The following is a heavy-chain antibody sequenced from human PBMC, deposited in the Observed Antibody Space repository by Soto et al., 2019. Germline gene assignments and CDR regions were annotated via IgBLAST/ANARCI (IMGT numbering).Heavy chain of an antibody. J-gene: IGHJ4*02. Sequence: PSETLSLTCTVSGYSISSGSYWAWSRQPAEKPQEWIASIYHGGTTYYNSSLKRRSTRSVDTCNNQFTLKLTYVTAADSAVNYCARFHVMVGDGSTFDYWGQGTLVTVSS. CDR2: IYHGGTT. D-gene: IGHD2-15*01. CDR1: GYSISSGSY. CDR3: ARFHVMVGDGSTFDY. V-gene: IGHV4-38-2*02.